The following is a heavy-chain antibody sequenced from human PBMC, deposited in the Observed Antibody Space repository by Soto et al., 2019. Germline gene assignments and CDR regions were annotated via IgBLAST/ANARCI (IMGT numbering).Heavy chain of an antibody. D-gene: IGHD2-2*01. CDR2: ISHDGQNQ. Sequence: QVQLVESGGGVVPPGRSLKLSCIASGFAFGSHGMHWVRQVSGKGLEWVAVISHDGQNQYYRESVKGRFTISRDNSKNSRFLGVHSLRVEDRAVYYCARERADIVVAPVATSGMDVWGQGTAVTVSS. CDR3: ARERADIVVAPVATSGMDV. J-gene: IGHJ6*02. V-gene: IGHV3-30*03. CDR1: GFAFGSHG.